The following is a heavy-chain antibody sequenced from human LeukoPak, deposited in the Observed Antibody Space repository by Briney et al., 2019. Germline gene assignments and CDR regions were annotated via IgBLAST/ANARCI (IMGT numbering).Heavy chain of an antibody. J-gene: IGHJ3*02. Sequence: GSSVKASCKASGGTFSSYAISWVRQAPGQGLEWMGRIIPIFGIANYAQKFQGRVTITADKSTSTAYMELSSLRSEDTAVYYCAYSSSSGLRAFDIWGQGTMVTVSS. CDR2: IIPIFGIA. CDR3: AYSSSSGLRAFDI. V-gene: IGHV1-69*04. CDR1: GGTFSSYA. D-gene: IGHD6-6*01.